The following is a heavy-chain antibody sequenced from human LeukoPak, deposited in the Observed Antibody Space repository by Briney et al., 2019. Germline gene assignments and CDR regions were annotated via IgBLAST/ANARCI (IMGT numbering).Heavy chain of an antibody. CDR1: GFTFSSYS. D-gene: IGHD6-13*01. V-gene: IGHV3-21*01. Sequence: GGSLRLSCAASGFTFSSYSMNWVRQAPGKGLEWVSSISSSSSYIYYVDSVKGRFTISRDNAKNSLYLQMNSLRAEDTAVYYCARDLSIDRSSWYFYSVGDAFDIWGQGTMVTVSS. J-gene: IGHJ3*02. CDR2: ISSSSSYI. CDR3: ARDLSIDRSSWYFYSVGDAFDI.